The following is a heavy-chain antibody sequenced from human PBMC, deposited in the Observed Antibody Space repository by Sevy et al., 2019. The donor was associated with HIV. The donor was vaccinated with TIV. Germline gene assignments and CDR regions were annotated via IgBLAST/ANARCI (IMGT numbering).Heavy chain of an antibody. J-gene: IGHJ6*02. D-gene: IGHD1-20*01. V-gene: IGHV4-38-2*02. CDR3: ARDLLRMGLYNHYYGMDV. Sequence: SETLSLTCTVSGYSISSGYYWGWIRQPPGKGLEWIGSIYHSGSTYYNPSLKSRVTISVDTSKNQFSLKLSSVTAADTAVYYCARDLLRMGLYNHYYGMDVWGQGTTVTVSS. CDR2: IYHSGST. CDR1: GYSISSGYY.